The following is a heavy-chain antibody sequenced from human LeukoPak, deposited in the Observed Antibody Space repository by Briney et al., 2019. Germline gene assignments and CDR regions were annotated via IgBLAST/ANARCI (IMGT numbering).Heavy chain of an antibody. CDR2: INHSGST. J-gene: IGHJ6*03. CDR1: GGSFSGYY. CDR3: ARTPSSSWSTPGNYYYYYMDV. Sequence: SETLSLTCAVYGGSFSGYYWSWIRQPPGKGLEWIGEINHSGSTNYNPSLKSRVTISVDTSKNQFSLKLSSVTAADTAVYYCARTPSSSWSTPGNYYYYYMDVWGKGTTVTVSS. D-gene: IGHD6-13*01. V-gene: IGHV4-34*01.